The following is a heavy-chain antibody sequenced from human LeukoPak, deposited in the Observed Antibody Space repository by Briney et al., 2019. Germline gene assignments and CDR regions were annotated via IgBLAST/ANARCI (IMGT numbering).Heavy chain of an antibody. CDR2: VHLSGAT. V-gene: IGHV4-4*02. J-gene: IGHJ4*02. CDR3: TRESGAFSPFGF. CDR1: GGSITTTNW. D-gene: IGHD1-26*01. Sequence: SGTLSLTCAVSGGSITTTNWWSWVRQPPGKGLEWIGEVHLSGATNYNPSLESRVSMSIDKSKNHLFLEVTSVTAADTAIYYCTRESGAFSPFGFWGQGTLLTVSS.